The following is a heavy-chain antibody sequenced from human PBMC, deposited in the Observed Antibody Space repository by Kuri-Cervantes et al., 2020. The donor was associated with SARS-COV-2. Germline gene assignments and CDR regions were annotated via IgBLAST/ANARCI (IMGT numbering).Heavy chain of an antibody. CDR1: GYTFTGYY. CDR2: INPNSGGT. D-gene: IGHD3-10*01. CDR3: ATDRRVRGVMLPDPNRYNWFDP. V-gene: IGHV1-2*02. Sequence: ASVKVSCKASGYTFTGYYMHWVRQAPGQGLEWMGWINPNSGGTNYAQKFQGRVTMTRDTSISTAYMELSRLRSDDTAVYYCATDRRVRGVMLPDPNRYNWFDPWGQGTLVTVSS. J-gene: IGHJ5*02.